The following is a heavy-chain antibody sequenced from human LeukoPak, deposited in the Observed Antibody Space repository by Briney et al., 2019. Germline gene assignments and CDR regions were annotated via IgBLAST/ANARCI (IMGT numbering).Heavy chain of an antibody. D-gene: IGHD6-19*01. CDR1: GYTFTGYY. V-gene: IGHV1-2*06. CDR2: INPNSGGT. Sequence: EASVKVSCKASGYTFTGYYMHWVRQAPGQGLEWMGRINPNSGGTNYAQKFQGRVTMTTDTSISTAYMELSRLRSDDTAVYYCARLSIAVAGTDYWGQGTLVTVSS. J-gene: IGHJ4*02. CDR3: ARLSIAVAGTDY.